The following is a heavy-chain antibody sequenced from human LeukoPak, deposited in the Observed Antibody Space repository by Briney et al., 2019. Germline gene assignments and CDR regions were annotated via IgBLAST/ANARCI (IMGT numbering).Heavy chain of an antibody. CDR1: GGSISSGSYY. CDR3: ARGGRYYDILTGYYYYYYYMDV. V-gene: IGHV4-61*02. J-gene: IGHJ6*03. CDR2: IYTSGST. Sequence: SETLSLTCTVSGGSISSGSYYWSWIRQPAGKGLEWIGRIYTSGSTNYNPSLKSRVTISVDTSKNQFSLKLTSVTAADTAVYYCARGGRYYDILTGYYYYYYYMDVWGKGTTVTVSS. D-gene: IGHD3-9*01.